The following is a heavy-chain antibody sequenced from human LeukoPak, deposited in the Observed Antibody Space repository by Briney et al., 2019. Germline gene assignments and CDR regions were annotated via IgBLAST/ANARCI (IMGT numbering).Heavy chain of an antibody. CDR3: ARVYDSSGYYGAPFDY. V-gene: IGHV1-46*01. D-gene: IGHD3-22*01. J-gene: IGHJ4*02. Sequence: GASVKVSCKASGHTFTSYYMHWVRQAPGQGLEWMGIINPSGGSTSYAQKFQGRVTITRDTSTSTVYMELSSLRSEATAVYYCARVYDSSGYYGAPFDYWGQGTLVTVSS. CDR2: INPSGGST. CDR1: GHTFTSYY.